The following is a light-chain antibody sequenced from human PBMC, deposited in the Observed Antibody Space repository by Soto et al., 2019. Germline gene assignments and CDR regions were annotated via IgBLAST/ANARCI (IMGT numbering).Light chain of an antibody. V-gene: IGLV2-11*01. CDR2: DVS. CDR1: SSDVGAYNF. CDR3: CSYAGTYIYV. J-gene: IGLJ1*01. Sequence: QSALTQPPSVSGSPGQSVTISCTGTSSDVGAYNFVSWYQQHPGKAPKLMIYDVSKRPSGVPDRFSGSKSGNTASLTISGLQAEDEADFYCCSYAGTYIYVFGTGTKVTVL.